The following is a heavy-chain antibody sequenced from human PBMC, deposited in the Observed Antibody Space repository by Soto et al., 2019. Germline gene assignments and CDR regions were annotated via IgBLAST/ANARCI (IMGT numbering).Heavy chain of an antibody. J-gene: IGHJ5*02. Sequence: PSETLSLTCTVSGGSISSGGYYWGWIRQHLGKGLEWIGYIYYSGSTYYNPSLKSRVTISVDTSKNQFSLKLSSVTAADTAVYYCARVFSDRSSFFDPWGQGTLVTGSS. D-gene: IGHD6-13*01. CDR2: IYYSGST. V-gene: IGHV4-31*03. CDR3: ARVFSDRSSFFDP. CDR1: GGSISSGGYY.